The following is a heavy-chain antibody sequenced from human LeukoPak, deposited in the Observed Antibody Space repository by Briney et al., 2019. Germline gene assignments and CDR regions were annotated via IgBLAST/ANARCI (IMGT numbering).Heavy chain of an antibody. CDR3: ARAGSAITTDFDY. V-gene: IGHV1-18*01. D-gene: IGHD3-22*01. J-gene: IGHJ4*02. CDR2: ISAYNGNT. CDR1: RYTFTTYG. Sequence: ASVTLSCTPSRYTFTTYGITWVRRAPRHRLECMGWISAYNGNTKYAQKLQGRVTMTTDTYTSTAYMELRSLRSDDTAAYYCARAGSAITTDFDYWGQGTLVTVSS.